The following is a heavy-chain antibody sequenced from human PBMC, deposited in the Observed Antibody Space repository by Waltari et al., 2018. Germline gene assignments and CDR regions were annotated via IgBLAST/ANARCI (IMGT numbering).Heavy chain of an antibody. CDR1: GFTFSSYW. V-gene: IGHV3-74*01. CDR2: MNSDGSTT. Sequence: EVQLVESGGGLVQPGGSLGLSCVTSGFTFSSYWMHWVRQVPGKGLVWVSGMNSDGSTTSYADSVKGRFTISRDNAKNTLYLQMNSLRADDTSVYYCARAQLTMARNLDLWGRGTLVTVSS. CDR3: ARAQLTMARNLDL. D-gene: IGHD3-10*01. J-gene: IGHJ2*01.